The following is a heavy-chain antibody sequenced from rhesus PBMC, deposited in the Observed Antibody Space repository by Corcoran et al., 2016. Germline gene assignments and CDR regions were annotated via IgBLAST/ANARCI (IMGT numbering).Heavy chain of an antibody. CDR2: INGKRGST. CDR1: GASISSYW. V-gene: IGHV4-80*01. Sequence: QVQLQESGPGLVKPSETLSLTCAVSGASISSYWWNWIRQPPGKGREWIGEINGKRGSTTNHPSLKSRVTISKDASKNQCSRKLSSVTAADTAVYYCATKGWVYSNRFDVWGPGVLVTVSS. D-gene: IGHD6-13*01. J-gene: IGHJ5-1*01. CDR3: ATKGWVYSNRFDV.